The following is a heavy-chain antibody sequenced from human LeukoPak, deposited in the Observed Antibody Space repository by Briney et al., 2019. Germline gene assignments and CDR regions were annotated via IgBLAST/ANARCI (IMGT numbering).Heavy chain of an antibody. Sequence: GGSLRLSCAASGFSFSSFWMHWVRQAPGKGLGWVSRIKSDASSSYYADSVKGRFSISRDNTKNTLYLQMNSLRAEDTAVYYCARGYGDWFDPWGQGTLVTVSS. J-gene: IGHJ5*02. CDR1: GFSFSSFW. D-gene: IGHD3-10*01. V-gene: IGHV3-74*01. CDR2: IKSDASSS. CDR3: ARGYGDWFDP.